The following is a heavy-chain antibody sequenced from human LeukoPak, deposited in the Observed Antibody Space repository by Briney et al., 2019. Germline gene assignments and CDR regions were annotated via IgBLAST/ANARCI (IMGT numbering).Heavy chain of an antibody. V-gene: IGHV3-48*02. Sequence: GGSLRLSCAASEFTFSSYSMNWVRQAPGKGLEWVSYISSSSNTIYYADSMKGRFTISRDNAKNTLYLQMNSLRDEDTAVYYCASGFSGYSSSWLDYWGQGTLVTVSP. D-gene: IGHD6-13*01. CDR3: ASGFSGYSSSWLDY. J-gene: IGHJ4*02. CDR1: EFTFSSYS. CDR2: ISSSSNTI.